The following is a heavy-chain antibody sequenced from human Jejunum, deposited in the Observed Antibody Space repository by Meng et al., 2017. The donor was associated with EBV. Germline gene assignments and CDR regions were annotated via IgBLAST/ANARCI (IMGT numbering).Heavy chain of an antibody. V-gene: IGHV3-15*01. CDR3: TDVGGDMI. CDR2: IKRTTDGGTT. Sequence: VQLVGAGGGLVKPGDSLRLSCAASGFTFTNSHMTWVRQAPGKGLEWVGRIKRTTDGGTTDYAAPVKGRFTISRDDSKNTLYLQMNSLKTEDTAVYYCTDVGGDMIWGQGILVTVSS. J-gene: IGHJ4*02. CDR1: GFTFTNSH. D-gene: IGHD3-16*01.